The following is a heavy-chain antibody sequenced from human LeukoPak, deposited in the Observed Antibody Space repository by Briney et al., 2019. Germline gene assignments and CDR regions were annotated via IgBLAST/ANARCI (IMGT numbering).Heavy chain of an antibody. V-gene: IGHV3-7*03. CDR1: GFTFSSSW. Sequence: GGSLRLSCVASGFTFSSSWMSWVRQAPGKGLEWVANIKRNGSEKSYVESVRGRFTISRDNAKNSLYLQLNSLRAEDTALYYCARDNPPDYWGQGTLVTVSS. CDR3: ARDNPPDY. J-gene: IGHJ4*02. CDR2: IKRNGSEK.